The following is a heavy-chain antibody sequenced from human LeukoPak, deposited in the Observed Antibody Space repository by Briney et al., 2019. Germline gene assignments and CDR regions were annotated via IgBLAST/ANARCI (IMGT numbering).Heavy chain of an antibody. V-gene: IGHV3-7*05. D-gene: IGHD3/OR15-3a*01. CDR3: AKGQSQYDFGMDV. J-gene: IGHJ6*02. Sequence: PGGSLRLSCAASGFTFSRYWMNWVRQAPGKGLEWVANIKEDGSEIYYVDSVKGRFTISRDNAKDSLFLQMNSLRTEDAALYYCAKGQSQYDFGMDVWGQGTTVTVSS. CDR2: IKEDGSEI. CDR1: GFTFSRYW.